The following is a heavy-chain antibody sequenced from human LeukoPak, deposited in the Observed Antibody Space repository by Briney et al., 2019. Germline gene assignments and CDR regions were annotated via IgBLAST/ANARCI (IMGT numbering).Heavy chain of an antibody. J-gene: IGHJ4*02. CDR1: GGSISRGGYY. CDR2: IYYSGST. D-gene: IGHD4-17*01. V-gene: IGHV4-31*03. CDR3: ASSWEDYGLDD. Sequence: SQTLSLTCTVSGGSISRGGYYWSWTRQHPGKGLVWIGYIYYSGSTYYNPSLKSRVTISVDTSKNQFSLKLSSVTAADTAVYYCASSWEDYGLDDWGQGTLVTVSS.